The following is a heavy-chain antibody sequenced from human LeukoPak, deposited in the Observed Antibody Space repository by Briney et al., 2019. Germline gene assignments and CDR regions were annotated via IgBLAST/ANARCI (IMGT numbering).Heavy chain of an antibody. Sequence: RGSLRLSCAASGFTFSSYAMTWVRQAPGKWLEWVSAISGSGGSTYYADSVKGRFTISRDNSKDTLYLQMNSLRAEDTAVYFCANGYTNTWYYFDYWGQGTLVTVSS. J-gene: IGHJ4*02. CDR3: ANGYTNTWYYFDY. D-gene: IGHD6-13*01. V-gene: IGHV3-23*01. CDR1: GFTFSSYA. CDR2: ISGSGGST.